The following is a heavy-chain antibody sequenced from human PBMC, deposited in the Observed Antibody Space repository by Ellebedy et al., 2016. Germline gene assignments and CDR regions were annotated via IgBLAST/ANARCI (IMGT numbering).Heavy chain of an antibody. CDR2: IYPGDSDT. V-gene: IGHV5-51*01. J-gene: IGHJ6*02. CDR1: GYSFTSYW. Sequence: GESLKISCKGSGYSFTSYWIGWVRQMPGKGLEWMGIIYPGDSDTRYSPSFQGQVTISADKSISTAYLQWSSLKASDTAMYYCARWNEGPITMIVVAGDYGMDVWGQGTTVTVSS. CDR3: ARWNEGPITMIVVAGDYGMDV. D-gene: IGHD3-22*01.